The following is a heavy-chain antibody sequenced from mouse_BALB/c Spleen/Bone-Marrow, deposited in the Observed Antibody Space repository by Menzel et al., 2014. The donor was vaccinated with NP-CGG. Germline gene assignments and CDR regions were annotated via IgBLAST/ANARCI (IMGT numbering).Heavy chain of an antibody. J-gene: IGHJ3*01. CDR2: INPDSNTI. V-gene: IGHV4-1*02. CDR3: SRLGYYGGFAY. D-gene: IGHD2-3*01. CDR1: GFDFSRYW. Sequence: EVKLLESGGGLVQPGGSLKLSCAASGFDFSRYWMSWVRQAPGKGLEWIGEINPDSNTINYTPSLKDKFITSRDNAKNTLYLQMSKVRSEDTALYYCSRLGYYGGFAYWGQGTLVTVSA.